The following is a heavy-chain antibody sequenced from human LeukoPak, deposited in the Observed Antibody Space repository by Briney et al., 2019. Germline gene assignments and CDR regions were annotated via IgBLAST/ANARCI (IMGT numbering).Heavy chain of an antibody. CDR3: AGRDSARNPWAY. Sequence: GGSLRLSCAASGFTFTNFWMNWIRRAPGSGLEWVANIRPDGSEQFYVDSVKGRFTISRDNAKNSVYLQMNSLRADDTAVYYCAGRDSARNPWAYWGQGTLVTVST. D-gene: IGHD4-11*01. J-gene: IGHJ4*02. CDR2: IRPDGSEQ. V-gene: IGHV3-7*01. CDR1: GFTFTNFW.